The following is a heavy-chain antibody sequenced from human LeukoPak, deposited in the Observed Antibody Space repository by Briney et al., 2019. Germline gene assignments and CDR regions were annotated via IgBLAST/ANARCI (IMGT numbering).Heavy chain of an antibody. Sequence: GGSLRLSCAASGFTFSTYWMSWVRQAPGKGLEWVAKIKKDGSEKYYVDSVKGRFTISRDNAKNSLYLQVNSLRAEDTAVYYCSREGYGSGSRGYYYYMDVWGKGTTVTVSS. D-gene: IGHD3-10*01. CDR3: SREGYGSGSRGYYYYMDV. CDR2: IKKDGSEK. J-gene: IGHJ6*03. V-gene: IGHV3-7*01. CDR1: GFTFSTYW.